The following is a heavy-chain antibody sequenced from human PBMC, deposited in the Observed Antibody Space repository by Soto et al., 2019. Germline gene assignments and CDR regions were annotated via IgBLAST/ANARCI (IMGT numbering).Heavy chain of an antibody. CDR1: GGIFSNYA. Sequence: SVKVSCKASGGIFSNYAISWVRQAPGQGLEWMGGIIPMFGAANYAQKFQGRVTITADESTRTAYMELSSLRSEDTAVYYCARAGIVVAPGAFDIWGQGTMVTVSS. CDR2: IIPMFGAA. D-gene: IGHD2-15*01. CDR3: ARAGIVVAPGAFDI. J-gene: IGHJ3*02. V-gene: IGHV1-69*13.